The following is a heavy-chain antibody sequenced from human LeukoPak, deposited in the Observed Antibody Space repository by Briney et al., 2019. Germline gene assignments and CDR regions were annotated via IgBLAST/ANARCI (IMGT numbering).Heavy chain of an antibody. Sequence: GGSLRLSCAASGFTFSNAWMSWVRQAPGKGLEWVGRIKSKTDGGTTDYAAPVKGRFTISRDDSKNTLYLQMNSLKTEDTAVYYCTTAYYHILTGYYEGWGQGTLVTVSS. CDR3: TTAYYHILTGYYEG. CDR2: IKSKTDGGTT. CDR1: GFTFSNAW. D-gene: IGHD3-9*01. J-gene: IGHJ4*02. V-gene: IGHV3-15*01.